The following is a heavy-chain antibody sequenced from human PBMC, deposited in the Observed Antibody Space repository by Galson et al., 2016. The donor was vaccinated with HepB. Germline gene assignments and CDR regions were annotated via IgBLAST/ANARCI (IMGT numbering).Heavy chain of an antibody. CDR2: ISSTSRTV. D-gene: IGHD3-16*01. J-gene: IGHJ4*02. V-gene: IGHV3-48*01. CDR1: GFTFSNYN. Sequence: SLRLSCAASGFTFSNYNINWVRQAPGKGLDWLSYISSTSRTVSYADSVQGRFTISRDSATNSVYLQMNSLRAEDTAVYYCARGGGFTAWDHDYWCQGTLFTVSS. CDR3: ARGGGFTAWDHDY.